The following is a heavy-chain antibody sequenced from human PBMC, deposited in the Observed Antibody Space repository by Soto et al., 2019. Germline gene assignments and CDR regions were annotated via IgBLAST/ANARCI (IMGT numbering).Heavy chain of an antibody. CDR3: ARVDTAMVLFDY. D-gene: IGHD5-18*01. Sequence: SETLSLTCTVSGGSISSGDYYWSWIRQPPGKGLEWIGYIYYSGSTYYNPSLKSRVTISVDTSKNQFSLKLSSVTAADTAVYYCARVDTAMVLFDYWGQGTLVTVPQ. J-gene: IGHJ4*02. V-gene: IGHV4-30-4*01. CDR2: IYYSGST. CDR1: GGSISSGDYY.